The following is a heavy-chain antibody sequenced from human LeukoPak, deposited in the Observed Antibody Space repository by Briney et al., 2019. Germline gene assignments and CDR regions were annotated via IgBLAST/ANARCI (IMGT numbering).Heavy chain of an antibody. V-gene: IGHV3-66*01. Sequence: GSLRLSCAASGFTVSSNYMSWVRQAPGNGLEWVSVIYSGGSTYYADSVKGRFTISRDDSKNTVYLQMNSLKPEDTAVYYCTKDVPFTGGGAIVHWGQGALVTVSS. CDR3: TKDVPFTGGGAIVH. J-gene: IGHJ5*02. CDR1: GFTVSSNY. CDR2: IYSGGST. D-gene: IGHD3-16*01.